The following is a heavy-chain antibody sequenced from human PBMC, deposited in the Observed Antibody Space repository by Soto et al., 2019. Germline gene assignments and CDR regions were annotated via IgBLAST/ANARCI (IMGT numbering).Heavy chain of an antibody. CDR2: VSYDGSNR. CDR1: GCTFSNYA. D-gene: IGHD6-13*01. CDR3: ARDIALAGSRYLDY. J-gene: IGHJ4*02. Sequence: QVKLVESGGGVVQPGRSLRLSCAASGCTFSNYAMHWVRQAPGKGLEWVTIVSYDGSNRYYADSVKGRFTISRDNSRNTLYLQMNSLRAEDTAVYYCARDIALAGSRYLDYWGQGTLVTVSS. V-gene: IGHV3-30-3*01.